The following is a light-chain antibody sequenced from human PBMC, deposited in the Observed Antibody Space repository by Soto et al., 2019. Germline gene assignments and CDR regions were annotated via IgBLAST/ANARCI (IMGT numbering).Light chain of an antibody. Sequence: DIQMTQSPSSLSASVGDRVTITCRASQSISSYLNWYQQKPGKAPKLLIYAASSLQSGVPSRFSGSGSGTDFTLTISSLQPEDFATYYCQKSYFLGPGTKVDIK. CDR3: QKSYF. V-gene: IGKV1-39*01. CDR1: QSISSY. CDR2: AAS. J-gene: IGKJ3*01.